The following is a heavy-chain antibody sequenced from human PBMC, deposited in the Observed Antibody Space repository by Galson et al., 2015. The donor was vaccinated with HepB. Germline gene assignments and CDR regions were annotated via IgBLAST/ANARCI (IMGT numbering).Heavy chain of an antibody. J-gene: IGHJ5*02. CDR1: GFTFSSYY. Sequence: SLRLSCAASGFTFSSYYMNWVRQAPGKGLEWVSSISTISTNIYYADSLKGRFTISRDNAKNSLYLQMNSLRSEDTAVYYCARGAMAQFDPWGQGTLVTVSS. CDR2: ISTISTNI. CDR3: ARGAMAQFDP. D-gene: IGHD5-18*01. V-gene: IGHV3-21*01.